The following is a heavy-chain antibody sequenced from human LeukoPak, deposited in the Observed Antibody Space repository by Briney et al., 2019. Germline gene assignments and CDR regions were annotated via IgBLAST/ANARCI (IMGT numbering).Heavy chain of an antibody. D-gene: IGHD3-3*01. V-gene: IGHV4-59*12. CDR2: MYHSGST. CDR1: GGSISSYY. CDR3: ARRALYYDFWSGYSQVGGYFDY. J-gene: IGHJ4*02. Sequence: SETLSLTCTVSGGSISSYYWSWIRQPPGKGLEWIGYMYHSGSTNYNPPLKSRVTLSVDTSKNQFSLKLSSVTAADTAVYYCARRALYYDFWSGYSQVGGYFDYWGQGTLVTVSS.